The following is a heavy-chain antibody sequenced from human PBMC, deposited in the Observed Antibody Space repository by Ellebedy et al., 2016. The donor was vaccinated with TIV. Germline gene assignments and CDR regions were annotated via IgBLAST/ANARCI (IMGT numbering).Heavy chain of an antibody. V-gene: IGHV1-2*02. CDR1: GYTFTAYY. Sequence: ASVKVSXXASGYTFTAYYMHWVRQAPGQGLEWMGWINPNSGGTNYAQKFQGRVTMTRDTSISTAYMELSRLRSDDTAVYYCASYGPPDGGHLPWGQGTLVTVSS. CDR2: INPNSGGT. D-gene: IGHD2-15*01. CDR3: ASYGPPDGGHLP. J-gene: IGHJ5*02.